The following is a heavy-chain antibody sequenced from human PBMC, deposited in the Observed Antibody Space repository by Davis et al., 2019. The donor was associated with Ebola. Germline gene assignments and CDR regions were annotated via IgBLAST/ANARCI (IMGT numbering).Heavy chain of an antibody. Sequence: GESLKISCAASGFTFSSYWMSWVRQAPGKGLEWVANIKQDGSEKYYVDSVKGRFTISRDNAKNSLYLQMNSLRADDTAVYYCANRNNFWSGYFYYGFDVWGQGTTVTVSS. CDR2: IKQDGSEK. D-gene: IGHD3-3*01. CDR1: GFTFSSYW. V-gene: IGHV3-7*03. J-gene: IGHJ6*02. CDR3: ANRNNFWSGYFYYGFDV.